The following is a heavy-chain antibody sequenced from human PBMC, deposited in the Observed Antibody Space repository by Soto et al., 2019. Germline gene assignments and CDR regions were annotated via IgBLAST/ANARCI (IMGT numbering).Heavy chain of an antibody. D-gene: IGHD3-10*01. CDR1: GFTFDDYA. V-gene: IGHV3-9*01. CDR2: ISWNSGSI. Sequence: EVQLVESGGGLVQPGRSLRLSCAASGFTFDDYAMHWVRQAPGKGLEWVSGISWNSGSIGYADSVKGRFTISRDNAKISLYLHMSSLGAEDTALYYCAKGRPTMVRGCSVLYYFDYWVQGTLVTVSS. J-gene: IGHJ4*02. CDR3: AKGRPTMVRGCSVLYYFDY.